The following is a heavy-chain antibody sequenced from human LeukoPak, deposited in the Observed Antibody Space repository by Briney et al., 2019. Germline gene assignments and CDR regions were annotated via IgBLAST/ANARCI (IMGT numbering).Heavy chain of an antibody. CDR3: ARDLYYDSSGYYPDDAFDI. J-gene: IGHJ3*02. Sequence: GRSLRLSCAASGFTFSSYGMHWVRQAPGKGLEWVASIKQDGSEKYYVDSVKGRFTISRDNAKNSLYLQMNSLRAEDTAVYYCARDLYYDSSGYYPDDAFDIWGQGTMVTVSS. D-gene: IGHD3-22*01. CDR2: IKQDGSEK. CDR1: GFTFSSYG. V-gene: IGHV3-7*01.